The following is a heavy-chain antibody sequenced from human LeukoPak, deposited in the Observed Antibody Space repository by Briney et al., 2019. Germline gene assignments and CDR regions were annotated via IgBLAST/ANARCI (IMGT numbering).Heavy chain of an antibody. V-gene: IGHV1-24*01. Sequence: ASVKVSCKVSGYTLTELSMHWVRQAPGKGLERMGGFDPEDGETIYAQKFQGRVTMTEDTSTDTAYMELSSLRSEDTAVYYCATAPVANWSDHYYYYYGMDVWGQGTTVTVSS. CDR2: FDPEDGET. D-gene: IGHD1-20*01. CDR3: ATAPVANWSDHYYYYYGMDV. J-gene: IGHJ6*02. CDR1: GYTLTELS.